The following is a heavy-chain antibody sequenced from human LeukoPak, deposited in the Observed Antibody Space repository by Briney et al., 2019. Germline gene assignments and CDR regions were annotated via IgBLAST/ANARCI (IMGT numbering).Heavy chain of an antibody. V-gene: IGHV3-23*01. D-gene: IGHD3-3*01. CDR2: ISGSGGST. CDR1: GGSFSGYY. J-gene: IGHJ4*02. Sequence: ETLSLTCAVYGGSFSGYYWSWIRQPPGKGLEWVSAISGSGGSTYYADSVKGRFTISRDNSKNTLYLQMNSLRAEDTAVYYCAKDMRYYDFWSGTYWGQGTLVTVSS. CDR3: AKDMRYYDFWSGTY.